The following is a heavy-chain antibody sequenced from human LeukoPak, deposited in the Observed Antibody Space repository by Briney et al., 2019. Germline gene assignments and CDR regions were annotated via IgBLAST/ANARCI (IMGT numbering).Heavy chain of an antibody. D-gene: IGHD3-9*01. V-gene: IGHV4-39*07. CDR1: GGSISSSSYY. CDR2: IYYSGST. Sequence: SETLSLTCTVSGGSISSSSYYWGWIRQPPGKGLEWIGSIYYSGSTYYNPSLKSRVTISVDTSKNQFSLKLSSVTAADTAVYYCARSPQHVFIRYFVCWGQGTLVTVSS. CDR3: ARSPQHVFIRYFVC. J-gene: IGHJ4*02.